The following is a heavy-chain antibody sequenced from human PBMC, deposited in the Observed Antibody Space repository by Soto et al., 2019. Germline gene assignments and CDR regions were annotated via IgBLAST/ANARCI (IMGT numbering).Heavy chain of an antibody. D-gene: IGHD6-13*01. CDR1: GGSISSSSYY. CDR3: GAAAGYEFDP. J-gene: IGHJ5*02. V-gene: IGHV4-39*01. CDR2: IYYSGST. Sequence: SETLSLTCTVSGGSISSSSYYWGWIRQPPGKGLEWIGSIYYSGSTYYNPSLKSRVTISVDTSKNQFSLKLSSVTAADTAVYYCGAAAGYEFDPWGQGTLVTVSS.